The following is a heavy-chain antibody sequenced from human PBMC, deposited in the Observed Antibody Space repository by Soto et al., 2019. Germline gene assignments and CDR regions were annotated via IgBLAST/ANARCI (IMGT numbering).Heavy chain of an antibody. Sequence: GGSLRLSCAASGFTFRSYGMHWVRQAPGKGLEWVAVISYDGSDKHYADSVKGRFTISRDNSKNTLYLQMNSLRAEDTAVFYCAKDGDIAATGYYFDYWGQGTLVTVSS. CDR2: ISYDGSDK. CDR1: GFTFRSYG. J-gene: IGHJ4*02. V-gene: IGHV3-30*18. CDR3: AKDGDIAATGYYFDY. D-gene: IGHD6-13*01.